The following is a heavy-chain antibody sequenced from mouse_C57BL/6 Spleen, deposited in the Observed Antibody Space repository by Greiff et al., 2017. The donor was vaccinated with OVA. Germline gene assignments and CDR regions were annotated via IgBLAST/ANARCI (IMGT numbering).Heavy chain of an antibody. J-gene: IGHJ2*01. CDR1: GYTFTSYW. Sequence: QVQLQQPGTELVKPGASVKLSCKASGYTFTSYWMHWVKQRPGQGLEWIGNINPSNGGTNYNEKFKSKATLTVDKSSSTDYMQLSSLTSEDSAVYYCAREIYDGYYFDYWGQGTTLTVSS. V-gene: IGHV1-53*01. CDR2: INPSNGGT. CDR3: AREIYDGYYFDY. D-gene: IGHD2-3*01.